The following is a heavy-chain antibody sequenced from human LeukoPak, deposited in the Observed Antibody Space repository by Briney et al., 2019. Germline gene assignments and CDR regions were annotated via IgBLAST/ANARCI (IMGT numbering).Heavy chain of an antibody. V-gene: IGHV4-59*12. D-gene: IGHD2-15*01. CDR1: NGSFSNSY. CDR2: IYHSGST. Sequence: PLETLSLTCTVSNGSFSNSYWTWIRQPPGKGLEWIGYIYHSGSTYYNPSLKSRVTISVDRSKNQFSLKLSSVTAADTAVYYCARQYCSGGSCYYAFDIWGQGTMVTVSS. J-gene: IGHJ3*02. CDR3: ARQYCSGGSCYYAFDI.